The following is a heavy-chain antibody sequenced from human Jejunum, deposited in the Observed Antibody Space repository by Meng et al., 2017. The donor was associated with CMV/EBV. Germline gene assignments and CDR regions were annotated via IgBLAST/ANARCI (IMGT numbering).Heavy chain of an antibody. CDR2: ISWNSGKI. CDR1: LTFDDYA. Sequence: LTFDDYAMHGVRQAPGKGLEWVSGISWNSGKIDYADSVKGRFTISRDNAKTSLYLQMNSLKPEDTAFYYCAKPLSPYDFWSGTDYWGQGTLVTVSS. CDR3: AKPLSPYDFWSGTDY. J-gene: IGHJ4*02. D-gene: IGHD3-3*01. V-gene: IGHV3-9*01.